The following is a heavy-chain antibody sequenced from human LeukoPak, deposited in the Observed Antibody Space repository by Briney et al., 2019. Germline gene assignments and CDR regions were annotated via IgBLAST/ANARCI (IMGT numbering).Heavy chain of an antibody. J-gene: IGHJ4*02. V-gene: IGHV1-18*01. Sequence: GASVKVSCKASGYTFTSYGISWVRQAPGQGLEWMGWISAYNGNTNYAQKLQGRVTMTTDTSTSTAYMELRSLRSDDTAVYYCARYYYDSSGYYLFDYWGLGTLVTVSS. CDR3: ARYYYDSSGYYLFDY. CDR2: ISAYNGNT. D-gene: IGHD3-22*01. CDR1: GYTFTSYG.